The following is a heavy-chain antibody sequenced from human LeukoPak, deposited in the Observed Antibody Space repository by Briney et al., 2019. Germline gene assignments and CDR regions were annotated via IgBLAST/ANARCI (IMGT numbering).Heavy chain of an antibody. J-gene: IGHJ4*02. Sequence: GGSLRLSCAASGFTFDDCTLHWVRQAPGKGLEWVSLISWDGGSTYYADSVKGRITISRDNSKNSLYLQMNSLRTEDTALYYCAKDSASQNYGFDYWGQGTLVTVSS. CDR1: GFTFDDCT. CDR3: AKDSASQNYGFDY. CDR2: ISWDGGST. V-gene: IGHV3-43*01. D-gene: IGHD4-17*01.